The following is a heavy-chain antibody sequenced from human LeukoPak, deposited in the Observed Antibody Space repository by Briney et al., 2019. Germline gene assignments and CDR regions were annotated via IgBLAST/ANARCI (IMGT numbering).Heavy chain of an antibody. D-gene: IGHD6-13*01. Sequence: PGGSLRLSCAAPGFTFSSYSMNWVRQAPGKGLEWVSSISGSGGGTFYTDSVKGRFTISRDNSKNTLYLQMNSLRVEDTAVYYCARDAKQQSLGAFDIWGQGTMVTVSS. CDR3: ARDAKQQSLGAFDI. J-gene: IGHJ3*02. V-gene: IGHV3-23*01. CDR1: GFTFSSYS. CDR2: ISGSGGGT.